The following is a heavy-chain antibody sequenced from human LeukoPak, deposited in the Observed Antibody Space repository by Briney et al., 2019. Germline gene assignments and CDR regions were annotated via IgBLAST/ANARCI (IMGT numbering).Heavy chain of an antibody. CDR3: ARDSLRYGDYLDY. D-gene: IGHD4-17*01. CDR2: IYSGGST. J-gene: IGHJ4*02. V-gene: IGHV3-66*01. CDR1: GFTFRSYG. Sequence: GGSLRLSCEASGFTFRSYGMHWVRQAPGKGLEWVSVIYSGGSTYYADSVKGRFTISRDNSKNTLYLQMNSLRAEDTAVYYCARDSLRYGDYLDYWGQGTLVTVSS.